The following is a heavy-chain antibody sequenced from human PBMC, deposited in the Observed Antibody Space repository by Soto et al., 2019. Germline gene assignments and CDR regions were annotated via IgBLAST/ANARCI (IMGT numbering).Heavy chain of an antibody. CDR2: IFPSDSDT. V-gene: IGHV5-51*01. CDR3: ARKDKSGYFNWFDP. Sequence: GESLKISCRTSGYRFTSYWIAWVRQMPGKGLEWMGIIFPSDSDTRYSPSFQGQVTISADRSTSTIFLQWASLKASDTAVYFCARKDKSGYFNWFDPWGQGTLVTVSS. J-gene: IGHJ5*02. D-gene: IGHD3-22*01. CDR1: GYRFTSYW.